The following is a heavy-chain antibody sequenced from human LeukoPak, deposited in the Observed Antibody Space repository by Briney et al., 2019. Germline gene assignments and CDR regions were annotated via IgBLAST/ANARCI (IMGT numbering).Heavy chain of an antibody. D-gene: IGHD1-7*01. Sequence: GGSLRLSCAASGFTFGGYAMSWVRQAPGKGLEWVSAISGSGGSTYYADSVKGRFTISRDNSKNTLYLQMNSLRAEDTAVYYCAKDSVYNWHYSYFDYWGQGTLATVSS. CDR2: ISGSGGST. CDR3: AKDSVYNWHYSYFDY. V-gene: IGHV3-23*01. J-gene: IGHJ4*02. CDR1: GFTFGGYA.